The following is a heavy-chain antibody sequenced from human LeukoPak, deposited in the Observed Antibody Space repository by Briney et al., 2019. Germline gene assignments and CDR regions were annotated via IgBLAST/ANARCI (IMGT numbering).Heavy chain of an antibody. CDR3: ARDVGDIVTIPAAISVP. CDR1: GYTFSSYG. CDR2: ISAYNGNT. J-gene: IGHJ5*02. Sequence: ASVKVSCKASGYTFSSYGISWVRQAPGQALEWMGWISAYNGNTNYAQMVQGRVTMTTDTSTSTAYMEVRSLRSDDTAMYYCARDVGDIVTIPAAISVPWGQGTLVTVSS. V-gene: IGHV1-18*01. D-gene: IGHD2-2*01.